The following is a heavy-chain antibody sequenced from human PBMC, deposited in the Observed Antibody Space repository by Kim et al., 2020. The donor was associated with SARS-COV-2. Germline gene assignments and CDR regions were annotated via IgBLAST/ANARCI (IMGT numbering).Heavy chain of an antibody. CDR2: ISSSGSTI. J-gene: IGHJ6*02. V-gene: IGHV3-11*01. CDR3: ASGRVLRYFEGYYYYGMDV. Sequence: GGSLRLSCAASGFTFSDYYMSWIRQAPGKGLEWVSYISSSGSTIYYADSVKGRFTISRDNAKNSLYLQMNSLRAEDTAVYYCASGRVLRYFEGYYYYGMDVWGQGTTVTVSS. CDR1: GFTFSDYY. D-gene: IGHD3-9*01.